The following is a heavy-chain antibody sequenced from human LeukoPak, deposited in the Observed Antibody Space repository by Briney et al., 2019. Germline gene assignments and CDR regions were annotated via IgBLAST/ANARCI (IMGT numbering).Heavy chain of an antibody. D-gene: IGHD3-10*01. CDR2: IKQDGSEK. Sequence: GGSLRLSCAASGFTFSSYWMSWVRQAPGKGLEWVANIKQDGSEKYYVDSVKGRFTISRDNAKNSLYLQMNSLRAEDTAVYYCARDHDYYGSGSYYNDYWGREPWSPSPQ. J-gene: IGHJ4*02. V-gene: IGHV3-7*01. CDR3: ARDHDYYGSGSYYNDY. CDR1: GFTFSSYW.